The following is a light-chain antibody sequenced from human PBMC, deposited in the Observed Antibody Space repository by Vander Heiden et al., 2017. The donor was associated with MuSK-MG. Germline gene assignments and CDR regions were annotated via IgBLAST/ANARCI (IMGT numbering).Light chain of an antibody. CDR1: QYIGKW. Sequence: DIQMAQSPASMSASVGDRVSITCRASQYIGKWLAWYRQKPGKAPDLLIYAASRLESGVPSRFTGSGDGTVFTLTINSLQPDDFATYYCQQAKSFPNSFGQGTRLDIK. CDR3: QQAKSFPNS. V-gene: IGKV1-12*01. CDR2: AAS. J-gene: IGKJ5*01.